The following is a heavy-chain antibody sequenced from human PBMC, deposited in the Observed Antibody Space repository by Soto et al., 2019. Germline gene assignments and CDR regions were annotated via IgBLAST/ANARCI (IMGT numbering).Heavy chain of an antibody. D-gene: IGHD1-26*01. CDR3: AKATYSGSNYYYGMDV. CDR1: GFTFSSYG. V-gene: IGHV3-30*18. Sequence: PGGSLRLSCAASGFTFSSYGMRWVRQAPGKGLEWVADISYDGSKKYYADSVKGRFTISRDSSKNTLYLQMNSLRAEDTAVYYCAKATYSGSNYYYGMDVWGQGTTVTVSS. J-gene: IGHJ6*02. CDR2: ISYDGSKK.